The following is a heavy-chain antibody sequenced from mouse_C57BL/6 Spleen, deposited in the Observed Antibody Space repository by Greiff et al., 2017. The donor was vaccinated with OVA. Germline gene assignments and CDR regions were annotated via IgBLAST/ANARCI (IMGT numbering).Heavy chain of an antibody. CDR3: ARELTGTDY. CDR1: GYTFTDYY. D-gene: IGHD4-1*01. J-gene: IGHJ2*01. Sequence: QVQLKESGAELVRPGASVKLSCKASGYTFTDYYINWVKQRPGQGLEWIARIYPGSGNTYYNEKFKGKATLTAEKSSSTAYMQLSSLTSEDSAVYFCARELTGTDYWGQGTTLTVSS. CDR2: IYPGSGNT. V-gene: IGHV1-76*01.